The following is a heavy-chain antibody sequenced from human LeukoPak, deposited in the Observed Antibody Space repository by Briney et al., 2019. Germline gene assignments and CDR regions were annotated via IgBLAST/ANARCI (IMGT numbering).Heavy chain of an antibody. V-gene: IGHV1-69*06. J-gene: IGHJ4*02. CDR3: ARASSDDTAMATPFAY. Sequence: GPSVKISCKASGGTFSNYAINWVRQAPGQGLEWMGGITPIFGTANYVHKYKGRVTITADKSTSTAYMELSRLRSEDTATYYCARASSDDTAMATPFAYWGRGTLVIVSS. CDR2: ITPIFGTA. CDR1: GGTFSNYA. D-gene: IGHD5-18*01.